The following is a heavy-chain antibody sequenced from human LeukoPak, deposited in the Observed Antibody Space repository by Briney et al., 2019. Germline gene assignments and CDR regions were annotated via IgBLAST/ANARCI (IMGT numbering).Heavy chain of an antibody. D-gene: IGHD5-18*01. Sequence: GGSLRLSCAASGFTFSSYGMHWVRQAPGKGLEWVAVISYDGSNKYYADSVKGRFTISRDNSKNTLYLQMNSPRAGDTAVYYCAKDRGYSYGLFDYWGQGTLVTVSS. CDR1: GFTFSSYG. CDR2: ISYDGSNK. J-gene: IGHJ4*02. CDR3: AKDRGYSYGLFDY. V-gene: IGHV3-30*18.